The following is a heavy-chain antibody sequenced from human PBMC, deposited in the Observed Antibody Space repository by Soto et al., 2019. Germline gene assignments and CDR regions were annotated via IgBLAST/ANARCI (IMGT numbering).Heavy chain of an antibody. CDR3: AKASYGLGYFDY. CDR2: IYYSGST. CDR1: GGSISSGRYY. Sequence: SETLSLTCTVSGGSISSGRYYWSWIRQYPGEALEWIGNIYYSGSTYYNPSLRSRVTISVDTSKNQFSLKVNSVTAADTAVYYCAKASYGLGYFDYWGQGALVTVS. V-gene: IGHV4-31*03. D-gene: IGHD4-17*01. J-gene: IGHJ4*02.